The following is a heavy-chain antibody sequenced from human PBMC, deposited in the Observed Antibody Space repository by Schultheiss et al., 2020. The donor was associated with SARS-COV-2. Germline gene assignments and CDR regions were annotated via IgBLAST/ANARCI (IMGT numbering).Heavy chain of an antibody. V-gene: IGHV1-69*04. J-gene: IGHJ3*02. Sequence: SVKVSCKASGGTFSSYAISWVRQAPGQGLEWMGRIIPILGIANYAQKFQGRVTMTTDTSTSTAYMELRSLRSEDTAVYYCATDGVTGYAFDIWGQGTMVTVSS. CDR1: GGTFSSYA. CDR3: ATDGVTGYAFDI. D-gene: IGHD3-10*01. CDR2: IIPILGIA.